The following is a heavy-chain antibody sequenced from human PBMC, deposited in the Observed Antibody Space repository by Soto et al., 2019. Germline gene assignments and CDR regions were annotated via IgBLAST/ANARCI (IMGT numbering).Heavy chain of an antibody. CDR1: GGTFSSYA. CDR2: IIPIFGTA. Sequence: ASVKVSCKASGGTFSSYAISWVRQAPGQGLEWMGGIIPIFGTANYAQKFQGRVTITADESTSTAYMELSSLRSEDTAVYYCARDPEEDYYGSGSYKGMDVWGQGTTVTVSS. CDR3: ARDPEEDYYGSGSYKGMDV. J-gene: IGHJ6*02. V-gene: IGHV1-69*13. D-gene: IGHD3-10*01.